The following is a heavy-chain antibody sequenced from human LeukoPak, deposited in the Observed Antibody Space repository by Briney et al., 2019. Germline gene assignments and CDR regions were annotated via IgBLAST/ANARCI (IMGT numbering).Heavy chain of an antibody. Sequence: GGSLRLSCAASGFTFSIYAMSWVRQAPGKGLEWVSAISGSGGSTYYADSVKGRFTISRANSKNKLYMQIDSVRAECTTVYYCAKWRASVAFDYWGQGTLVTVSS. V-gene: IGHV3-23*01. J-gene: IGHJ4*02. CDR3: AKWRASVAFDY. D-gene: IGHD6-19*01. CDR2: ISGSGGST. CDR1: GFTFSIYA.